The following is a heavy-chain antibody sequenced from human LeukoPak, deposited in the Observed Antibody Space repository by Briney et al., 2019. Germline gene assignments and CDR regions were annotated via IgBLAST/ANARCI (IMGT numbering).Heavy chain of an antibody. CDR3: ARGPGGSWYGSNWFDP. Sequence: TSETLSLTCAVYGGSFSGYYWSWIRQPPGKGLEWIGEINHSGSTNYNPSLKSRVTISVDTSKNQFSLKLSSVTAADTAVYYCARGPGGSWYGSNWFDPWGQGTLVTVSS. J-gene: IGHJ5*02. V-gene: IGHV4-34*01. D-gene: IGHD6-13*01. CDR2: INHSGST. CDR1: GGSFSGYY.